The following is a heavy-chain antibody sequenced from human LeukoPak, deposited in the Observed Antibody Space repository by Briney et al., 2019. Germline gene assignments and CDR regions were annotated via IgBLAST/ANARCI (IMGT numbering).Heavy chain of an antibody. CDR3: ARDPGSGTTYYFDY. CDR1: GFTFSSYS. CDR2: ISNSSSPI. V-gene: IGHV3-48*04. Sequence: GGSLRLSCAASGFTFSSYSMNWVRQAPGKGLEWVSYISNSSSPIYYADSVKGRFTISRDNAKNSLYLQMNSLRAEDTAVYYCARDPGSGTTYYFDYWGQGTLVTVSS. J-gene: IGHJ4*02. D-gene: IGHD6-19*01.